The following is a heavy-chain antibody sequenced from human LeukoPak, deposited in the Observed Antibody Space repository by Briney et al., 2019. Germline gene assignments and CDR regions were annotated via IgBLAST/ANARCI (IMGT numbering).Heavy chain of an antibody. J-gene: IGHJ4*02. CDR3: ARDHVVDGLVFDY. V-gene: IGHV3-7*01. CDR2: ISQYGSER. CDR1: GFTFSSHW. Sequence: GGSLRLSCAASGFTFSSHWMSWVRQAPGKGLEWVANISQYGSERNYVDSVKGRFTISRDNAKSSLYPQMNSLRAEDTAIYYCARDHVVDGLVFDYWGQGTLVTVSS. D-gene: IGHD2-15*01.